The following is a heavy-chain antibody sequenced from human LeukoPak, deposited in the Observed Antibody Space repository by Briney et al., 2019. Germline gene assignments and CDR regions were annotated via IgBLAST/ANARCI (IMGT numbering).Heavy chain of an antibody. D-gene: IGHD3-22*01. CDR3: AREQYFDNSFDY. Sequence: PGESLRLSCAASGFTFTKYWMHGVPHTPGKGLVWVSRLNRDGSTATYAESVKGRFTISRDNARNTVYLQMNSLRAEDTAVYYCAREQYFDNSFDYWGQGTLVTVSS. V-gene: IGHV3-74*01. J-gene: IGHJ4*02. CDR1: GFTFTKYW. CDR2: LNRDGSTA.